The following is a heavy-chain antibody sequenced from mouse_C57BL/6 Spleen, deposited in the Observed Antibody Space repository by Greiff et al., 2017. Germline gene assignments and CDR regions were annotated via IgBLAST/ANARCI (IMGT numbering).Heavy chain of an antibody. J-gene: IGHJ4*01. V-gene: IGHV1-82*01. D-gene: IGHD2-4*01. CDR3: ARSRYDYGENAMDY. Sequence: VQLQQSGPELVKPGASVKISCKASGYAFSSSWMNWVKQRPGKGLEWIGRIYPGDGDTNYNGKFKGKATLTADTSSSTAYMQLSSLTSEDSAVYFCARSRYDYGENAMDYWGQGTSVTVSS. CDR1: GYAFSSSW. CDR2: IYPGDGDT.